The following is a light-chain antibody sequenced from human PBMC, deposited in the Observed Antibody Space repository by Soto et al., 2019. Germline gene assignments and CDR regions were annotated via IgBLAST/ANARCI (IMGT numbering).Light chain of an antibody. V-gene: IGKV1-39*01. CDR2: AAS. J-gene: IGKJ1*01. CDR1: QSIRSY. Sequence: DIQRSQSPSSLSASGGGGDAGSCRTSQSIRSYLNWYQQKPGTAPTLLIYAASSLQSGVPSRFSGSGTGTDFTLTIRRLQPEDFANYYCQESYRTLTWTDGQGTKVDIK. CDR3: QESYRTLTWT.